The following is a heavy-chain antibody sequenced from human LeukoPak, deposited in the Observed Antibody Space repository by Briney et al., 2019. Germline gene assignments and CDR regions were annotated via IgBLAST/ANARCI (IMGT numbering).Heavy chain of an antibody. Sequence: SETLSLTCAVYGGSFSGYYWSWIRQPPGKGLEWIGEINHSGGTNYNPSLKSRVTISVDTSKNQFSLKLSSVTAADTAVYYCARGESYYHRAVGGRLFDYWGQGTLVTVSS. V-gene: IGHV4-34*01. CDR3: ARGESYYHRAVGGRLFDY. J-gene: IGHJ4*02. D-gene: IGHD1-26*01. CDR1: GGSFSGYY. CDR2: INHSGGT.